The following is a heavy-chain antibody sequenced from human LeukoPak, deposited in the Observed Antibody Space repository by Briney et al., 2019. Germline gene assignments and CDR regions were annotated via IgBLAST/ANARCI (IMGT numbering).Heavy chain of an antibody. V-gene: IGHV3-7*01. J-gene: IGHJ4*02. CDR1: GFTFTTYW. D-gene: IGHD2-2*01. Sequence: GGSLRLSCAASGFTFTTYWMAWVRQAPGKGLEWVANIRQDGGEKYYVDSVKGRFTISRDNAQNSLYLHINSLGAEDTAVYYCARHREGTTQVGLFNYWGQGTLVTVSS. CDR3: ARHREGTTQVGLFNY. CDR2: IRQDGGEK.